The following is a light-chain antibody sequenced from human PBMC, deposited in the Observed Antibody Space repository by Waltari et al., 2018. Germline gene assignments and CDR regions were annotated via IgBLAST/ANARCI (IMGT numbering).Light chain of an antibody. CDR3: QQSYGTPPT. CDR2: AAS. V-gene: IGKV1-39*01. CDR1: HSINHY. J-gene: IGKJ4*01. Sequence: DIQMTQSPYSLSASVGDRAPITCRASHSINHYLKWYQPKRGKAPKLLVYAASRLQSGVPSRFRGSASGTDYTLTIISLHSEDFATYSCQQSYGTPPTFAGGTTVEI.